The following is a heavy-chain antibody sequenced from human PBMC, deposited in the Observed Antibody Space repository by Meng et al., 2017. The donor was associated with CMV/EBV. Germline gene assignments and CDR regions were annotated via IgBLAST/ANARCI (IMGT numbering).Heavy chain of an antibody. J-gene: IGHJ4*02. Sequence: LSLTCAASGFTFSGSAMHWVRQASGKGLEWVGRIRSKANSYATAYAASVKGRFTISRDDSKNTAYLQMNSLKTEDTAVYYCAKHHGYCSSTSCRSFDYWGQGTLVTVSS. CDR3: AKHHGYCSSTSCRSFDY. CDR2: IRSKANSYAT. V-gene: IGHV3-73*01. CDR1: GFTFSGSA. D-gene: IGHD2-2*01.